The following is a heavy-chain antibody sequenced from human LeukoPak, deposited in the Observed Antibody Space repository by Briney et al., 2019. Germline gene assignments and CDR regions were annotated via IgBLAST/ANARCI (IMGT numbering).Heavy chain of an antibody. CDR3: ARVVVVVVPAAKNYYYMDV. CDR2: INHSGST. V-gene: IGHV4-34*01. J-gene: IGHJ6*03. D-gene: IGHD2-2*01. Sequence: SETLSLTCAVYGGSLSGYYWSWIRQPPGKGLEWIGEINHSGSTNYNPSLKSRVTISVDTSKNQFSLKLSSVTAADTAVYYCARVVVVVVPAAKNYYYMDVWGKGTTVTVSS. CDR1: GGSLSGYY.